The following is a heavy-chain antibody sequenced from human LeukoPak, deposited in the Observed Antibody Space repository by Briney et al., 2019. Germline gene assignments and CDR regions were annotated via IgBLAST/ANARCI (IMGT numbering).Heavy chain of an antibody. V-gene: IGHV1-18*04. CDR2: ISPYNGNT. Sequence: GASVKVSCKASGYTFTGYYMHWVRQAPGQRLEGMGWISPYNGNTKYLQTFHVRVIMSTDTSTSTADMEVRSLRSDDTAVYYCARRIRRITMVRGVVLFDYWGQATLVTVSS. CDR1: GYTFTGYY. D-gene: IGHD3-10*01. J-gene: IGHJ4*02. CDR3: ARRIRRITMVRGVVLFDY.